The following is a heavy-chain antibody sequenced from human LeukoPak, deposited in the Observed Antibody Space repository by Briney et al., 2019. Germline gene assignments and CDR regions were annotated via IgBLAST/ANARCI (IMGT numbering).Heavy chain of an antibody. CDR2: IIPMFKTP. Sequence: GASVKVSCKASGVTFSSYAMSWVRQAPGQGLEWMGGIIPMFKTPKYVQKFQDRLTITADESTRTAYMELNSLRSDDTAVYYCARDGGGSVDYWGQGTLITVPS. V-gene: IGHV1-69*13. J-gene: IGHJ4*02. D-gene: IGHD3-16*01. CDR1: GVTFSSYA. CDR3: ARDGGGSVDY.